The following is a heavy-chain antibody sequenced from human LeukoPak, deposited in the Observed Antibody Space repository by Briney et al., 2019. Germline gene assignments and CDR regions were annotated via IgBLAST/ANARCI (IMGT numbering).Heavy chain of an antibody. V-gene: IGHV3-33*01. CDR2: IWYDGSNK. J-gene: IGHJ4*02. Sequence: PGGSLRLSCAASGFTFSSYGMHWVRQAPGKGLEWVAVIWYDGSNKYYADSVKGRFTISRDNSKNTLYLQMNSLRAEDTAVYYCARDPRYDFWSGYADYWGQGTLVTVSS. CDR3: ARDPRYDFWSGYADY. CDR1: GFTFSSYG. D-gene: IGHD3-3*01.